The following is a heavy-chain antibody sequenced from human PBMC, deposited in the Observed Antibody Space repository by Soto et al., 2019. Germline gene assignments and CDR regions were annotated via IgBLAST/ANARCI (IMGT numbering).Heavy chain of an antibody. CDR2: ISAYNGNT. CDR3: ARHMTTVTTRHWFDP. CDR1: GYTFTSYG. D-gene: IGHD4-4*01. V-gene: IGHV1-18*01. J-gene: IGHJ5*02. Sequence: ASVKVSCKASGYTFTSYGISWVRQAPGQGLEWMGWISAYNGNTNYAQKLQGRVTMTTDTSTSTAYMELRSLRSDDTAVYYCARHMTTVTTRHWFDPWSQGTLVTGSS.